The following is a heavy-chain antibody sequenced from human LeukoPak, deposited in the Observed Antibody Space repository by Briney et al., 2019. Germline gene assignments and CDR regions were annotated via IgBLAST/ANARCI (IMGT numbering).Heavy chain of an antibody. CDR1: GFTFSSYS. CDR2: ISSSSSYI. Sequence: GGSLRLSCAASGFTFSSYSMNWVRQAPGKGLEWVSSISSSSSYIYYADSVKGRFTISRDNAKNSLYLQMNSLRAGDTAVYYCARDPVEYSSSSYYYYYMDVWGKGTTVTVSS. V-gene: IGHV3-21*01. J-gene: IGHJ6*03. D-gene: IGHD6-6*01. CDR3: ARDPVEYSSSSYYYYYMDV.